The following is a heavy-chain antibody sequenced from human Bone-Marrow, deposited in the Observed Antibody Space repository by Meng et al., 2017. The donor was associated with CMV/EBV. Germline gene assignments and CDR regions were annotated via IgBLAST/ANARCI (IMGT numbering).Heavy chain of an antibody. CDR2: IYYSGST. J-gene: IGHJ4*02. D-gene: IGHD6-19*01. V-gene: IGHV4-59*12. CDR3: ARDLLYSGADY. CDR1: GGSISSYY. Sequence: SETLSLTCTVSGGSISSYYWSWIRQPPGKGLEWIGYIYYSGSTNYNPSLKSRVTISVDTSKNQFSLKLSSVTAADTAVYYCARDLLYSGADYWGQGTLVTSPQ.